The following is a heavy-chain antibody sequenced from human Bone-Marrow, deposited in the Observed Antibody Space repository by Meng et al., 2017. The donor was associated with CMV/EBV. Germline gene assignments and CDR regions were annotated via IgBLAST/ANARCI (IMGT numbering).Heavy chain of an antibody. D-gene: IGHD3-3*01. V-gene: IGHV5-51*01. CDR3: ASGGHYDFWSGSYSNYYGMDV. J-gene: IGHJ6*02. CDR1: GYSFTGYW. CDR2: IYPGDSDT. Sequence: KVSCKGSGYSFTGYWIGWVRQMPGKGLEWMGIIYPGDSDTRYSPSFQGQVTISADKSISTAYLQWSSLKASDTAMYYCASGGHYDFWSGSYSNYYGMDVWGQGTTVTVSS.